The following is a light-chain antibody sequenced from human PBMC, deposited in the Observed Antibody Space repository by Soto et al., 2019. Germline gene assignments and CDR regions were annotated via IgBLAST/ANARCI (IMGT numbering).Light chain of an antibody. CDR1: QTVYNGF. CDR3: QQRNQWPPVT. J-gene: IGKJ4*01. CDR2: GAS. V-gene: IGKV3D-20*02. Sequence: ENVLTQSPGTLSLSPGERATLSCRASQTVYNGFLAWYQQKPGQAPRLLIYGASSRATGIPDRFSGSGSGTDFTLTISSLEPEDFAVYYCQQRNQWPPVTFGGGTRVEIK.